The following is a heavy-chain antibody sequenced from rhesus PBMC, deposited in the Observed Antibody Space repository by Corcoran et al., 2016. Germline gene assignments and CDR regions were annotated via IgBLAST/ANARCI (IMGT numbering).Heavy chain of an antibody. CDR2: INPGNRKT. CDR3: ARAGSSYFDY. V-gene: IGHV1-200*01. CDR1: GYTLTSYS. J-gene: IGHJ4*01. Sequence: QVQLVQSGAEVKKPGASVKLSCKASGYTLTSYSINWVRQAPGQGLEWMEWINPGNRKTAYAQKFQGTVTLTRDTSTSTAYMGLSSLRSEDTAVYYCARAGSSYFDYWGQGVLVTVSS. D-gene: IGHD6-19*01.